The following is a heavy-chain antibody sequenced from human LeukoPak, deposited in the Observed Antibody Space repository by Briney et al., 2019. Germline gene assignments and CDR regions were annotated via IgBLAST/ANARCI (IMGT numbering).Heavy chain of an antibody. D-gene: IGHD5-24*01. V-gene: IGHV4-38-2*02. Sequence: SETLSLTCTVSGYSISSGYYWGWIRQPPGKGLEWIGSIYHSGSTYYNPSLKSRVTISVDTSKNQFSLKLSSVTAADTAVYYCARRGGYNDYWGQGTLVTVSS. J-gene: IGHJ4*02. CDR3: ARRGGYNDY. CDR1: GYSISSGYY. CDR2: IYHSGST.